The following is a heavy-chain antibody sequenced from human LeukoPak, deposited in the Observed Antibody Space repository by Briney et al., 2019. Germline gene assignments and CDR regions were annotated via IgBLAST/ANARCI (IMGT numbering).Heavy chain of an antibody. D-gene: IGHD3-10*01. J-gene: IGHJ4*02. CDR1: GVSVSSGDYY. V-gene: IGHV4-61*03. CDR2: IDYTGST. CDR3: ARGFSRDGSGFDY. Sequence: TSETLSLTCTVSGVSVSSGDYYWSWIRQPPGKGLEWIGYIDYTGSTNYNPSLKIRVTVSVDTSKNHFSLKLNSVTAADTAVYYCARGFSRDGSGFDYWGQGTLVTVSS.